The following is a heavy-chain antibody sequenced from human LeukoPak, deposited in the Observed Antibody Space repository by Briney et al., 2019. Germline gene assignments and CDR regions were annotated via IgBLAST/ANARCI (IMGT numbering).Heavy chain of an antibody. CDR1: GFTFGDYA. Sequence: GGSLRLSCTASGFTFGDYAMTWVRQAPGKGLEWVGFIRSKVYGGTPEYAASVKGRFTISRDDSKGIAYLQMNSLKTEDTAVYYCTRDQTLYYWGQGTLVTVSS. CDR2: IRSKVYGGTP. V-gene: IGHV3-49*04. J-gene: IGHJ4*02. CDR3: TRDQTLYY.